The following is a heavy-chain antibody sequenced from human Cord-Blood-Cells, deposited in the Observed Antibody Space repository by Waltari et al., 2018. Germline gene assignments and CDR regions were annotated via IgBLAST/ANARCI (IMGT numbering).Heavy chain of an antibody. CDR1: GFTGSSNS. CDR3: AREYHSITGTFNFDY. V-gene: IGHV3-53*01. D-gene: IGHD1-7*01. CDR2: IYSGGST. J-gene: IGHJ4*02. Sequence: EVQLVESGGGLIQPGGSLRLSCAASGFTGSSNSMSWVRQAPGKGLEWVSVIYSGGSTYYADSVKGRFTISRDNSKNTLYLQMNSLRAEDTAVYYCAREYHSITGTFNFDYWGQGTLVTVSS.